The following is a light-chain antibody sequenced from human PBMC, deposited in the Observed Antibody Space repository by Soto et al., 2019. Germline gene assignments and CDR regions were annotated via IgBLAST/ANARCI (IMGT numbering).Light chain of an antibody. CDR3: CSYAGSSTVL. Sequence: QSVLTQPASVSGSPGQSISISCTATSSDVGSYNLVSWYQHHPGKAPKFMIYEGSKRPSGVSNRFSGSTSGNTASLTISGLQAEDEADYYCCSYAGSSTVLFGGGTKLTVL. J-gene: IGLJ2*01. CDR2: EGS. V-gene: IGLV2-23*01. CDR1: SSDVGSYNL.